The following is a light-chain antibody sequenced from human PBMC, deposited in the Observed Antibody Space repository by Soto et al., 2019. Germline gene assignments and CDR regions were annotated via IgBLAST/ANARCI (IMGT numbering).Light chain of an antibody. CDR3: CSYAGGSTYV. CDR1: SSDVATYNL. CDR2: EGT. V-gene: IGLV2-23*01. J-gene: IGLJ1*01. Sequence: QSALTQPASVSASPGQSITISCTGTSSDVATYNLVSWYRQHPGKAPKLMIYEGTKRPSGVSNRFSGSKSGNTASLTISGLQAEDEADYYCCSYAGGSTYVFGTGTKLTVL.